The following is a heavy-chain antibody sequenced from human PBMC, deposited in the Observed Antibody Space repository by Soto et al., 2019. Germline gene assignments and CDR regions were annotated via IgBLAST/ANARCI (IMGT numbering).Heavy chain of an antibody. CDR1: GYTFTSYY. J-gene: IGHJ4*02. V-gene: IGHV1-46*01. Sequence: GASVKVSCKASGYTFTSYYMHWVRQAPGQGLEWMGIINPSGGSTSYAQKFQGRVTMTRDTSTSTVYMELSRLRSDDTAVYYCARDLSGLQTSWYLDYWGQGTPVTVSS. CDR2: INPSGGST. D-gene: IGHD6-13*01. CDR3: ARDLSGLQTSWYLDY.